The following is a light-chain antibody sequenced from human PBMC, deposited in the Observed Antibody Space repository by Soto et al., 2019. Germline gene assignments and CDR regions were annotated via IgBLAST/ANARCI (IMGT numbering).Light chain of an antibody. CDR3: QQHDILPIT. Sequence: EVVLQQSPVTLSLSPGDRASLSWRASQNLIRYFLALYQHKPGQAPRLLIAGASRRATGIPDRFSGAGSGTDFTLTISILEPEDFALYYCQQHDILPITFGQGTRLEIK. J-gene: IGKJ5*01. V-gene: IGKV3-20*01. CDR2: GAS. CDR1: QNLIRYF.